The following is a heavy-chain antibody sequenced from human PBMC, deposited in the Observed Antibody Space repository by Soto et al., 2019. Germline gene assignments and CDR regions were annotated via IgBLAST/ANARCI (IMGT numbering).Heavy chain of an antibody. V-gene: IGHV1-69*13. CDR2: IIPIFGTA. J-gene: IGHJ4*02. Sequence: GASVKVSCKASGGTFSSNAISWVRQAPGQGLEWMGGIIPIFGTANHVQKFQGRVTITADESTSTGYMELSSLTSEDTAVYYCARQQLVRVVYFDSWGQGTLVTVSS. CDR1: GGTFSSNA. D-gene: IGHD6-13*01. CDR3: ARQQLVRVVYFDS.